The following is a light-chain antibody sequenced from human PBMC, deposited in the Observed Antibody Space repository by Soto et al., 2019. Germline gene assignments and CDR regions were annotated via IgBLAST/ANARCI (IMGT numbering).Light chain of an antibody. J-gene: IGKJ3*01. Sequence: DIQMTPSPSSLSASVGDRVTITCRASQIIGSYLNWYQQKPGKAPELLIYITSSLKSGVPSRFSGSGSGTEFTLTISSLQPEDFATYYCQQGSSLPFTFGPGTKVDIK. V-gene: IGKV1-39*01. CDR1: QIIGSY. CDR2: ITS. CDR3: QQGSSLPFT.